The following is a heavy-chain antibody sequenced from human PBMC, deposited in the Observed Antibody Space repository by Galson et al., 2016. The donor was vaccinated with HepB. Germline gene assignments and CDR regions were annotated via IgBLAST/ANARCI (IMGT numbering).Heavy chain of an antibody. CDR1: GLTFSSYA. CDR3: AKSQPGYSSGWYTLPIDAFDI. Sequence: SLRLSCAASGLTFSSYAMSWVRQAPGKGLEWVSTISGSGYNTYYADSVKGRFTISRDNSKNTLYLQMNSRRAEDTAVSYCAKSQPGYSSGWYTLPIDAFDIWGQGTMVTVSS. CDR2: ISGSGYNT. D-gene: IGHD6-19*01. J-gene: IGHJ3*02. V-gene: IGHV3-23*01.